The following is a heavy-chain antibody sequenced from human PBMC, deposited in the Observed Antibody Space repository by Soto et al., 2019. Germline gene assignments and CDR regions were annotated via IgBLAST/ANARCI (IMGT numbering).Heavy chain of an antibody. D-gene: IGHD3-16*01. Sequence: EVQLVESGGGLDQPGGSLRLSCAASGFTVSSNYMSWVRQAPGKGLEWVSVVYIGGNTYYAESVEDRFTISRDNFQNMLYLQMNSRRADDTAVYYCAGSVGGGFDYWGQGTLVTVSS. J-gene: IGHJ4*02. CDR1: GFTVSSNY. CDR2: VYIGGNT. V-gene: IGHV3-66*01. CDR3: AGSVGGGFDY.